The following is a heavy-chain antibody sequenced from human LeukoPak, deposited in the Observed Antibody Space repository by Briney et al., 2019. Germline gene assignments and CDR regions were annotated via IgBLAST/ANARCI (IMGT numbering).Heavy chain of an antibody. V-gene: IGHV3-30*02. CDR2: IRSDGGDE. J-gene: IGHJ4*02. CDR1: GFTFSTYG. D-gene: IGHD1-26*01. CDR3: AKDEVGATSMDY. Sequence: PGGSLRLSCAASGFTFSTYGVHWVRQAPGKGLEWVAFIRSDGGDEQYADSVKGRFTISRDNSKNTLYMQINSLRAEDTAVFYCAKDEVGATSMDYWGQGTLVTVSS.